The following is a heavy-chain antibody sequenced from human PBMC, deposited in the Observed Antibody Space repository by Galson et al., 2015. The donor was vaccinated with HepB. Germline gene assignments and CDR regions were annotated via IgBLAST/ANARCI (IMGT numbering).Heavy chain of an antibody. V-gene: IGHV3-30*04. CDR1: GFTFSSYA. CDR2: ISYDGSNK. Sequence: SLRLSCAASGFTFSSYAMHWVRQAPGKGLEWVAVISYDGSNKYYADSVKGRFTISRDNSKNTLYLQMNSLRAEDTAVYYCARVPVGYSSGWDYYFDYWGQGTLVTVSS. CDR3: ARVPVGYSSGWDYYFDY. D-gene: IGHD6-19*01. J-gene: IGHJ4*02.